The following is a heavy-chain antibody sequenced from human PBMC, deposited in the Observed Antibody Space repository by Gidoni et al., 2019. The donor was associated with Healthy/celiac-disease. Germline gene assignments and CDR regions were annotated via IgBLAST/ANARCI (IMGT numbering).Heavy chain of an antibody. CDR1: GFSLSTRGVG. CDR3: AHVLHPYSSSWYGWPEDAFDI. D-gene: IGHD6-13*01. J-gene: IGHJ3*02. Sequence: QITLKESGPTLVKPTQTLTLTCTFSGFSLSTRGVGVGWIRQPPGKALEWLALIYWNDDKRYSPSLKSRLTITKDTSKNQVVLTMTNMDPVDTATYYCAHVLHPYSSSWYGWPEDAFDIWGQGTMVTVSS. V-gene: IGHV2-5*01. CDR2: IYWNDDK.